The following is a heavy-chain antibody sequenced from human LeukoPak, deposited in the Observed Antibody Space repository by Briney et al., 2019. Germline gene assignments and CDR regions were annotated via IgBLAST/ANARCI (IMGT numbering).Heavy chain of an antibody. CDR1: GGSISSYY. J-gene: IGHJ3*02. CDR2: IYYSGST. D-gene: IGHD3-22*01. V-gene: IGHV4-59*01. CDR3: ARYDSSGYYSDAFDI. Sequence: SETLSLTCTVSGGSISSYYWNWIRQPPGKGLGWIGYIYYSGSTNYNPSLKSRVTISVDTSKNQFSLKLSSVTAADTAVYYCARYDSSGYYSDAFDIWGQGTMVTVSS.